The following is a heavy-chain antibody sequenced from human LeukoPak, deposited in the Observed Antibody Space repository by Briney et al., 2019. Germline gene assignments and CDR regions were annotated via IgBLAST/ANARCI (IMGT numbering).Heavy chain of an antibody. D-gene: IGHD3-22*01. CDR1: GGSISSGGYS. CDR2: IYHSGST. Sequence: SQTLSLTCAVSGGSISSGGYSWSWIRQPPGKGLEWIGYIYHSGSTYYSPSLKSRVTISVDRSKNQFSLKLSSVTAADTAVYYCARSPPAYDSSGYYIYYFDYWGQGTLVTVSS. CDR3: ARSPPAYDSSGYYIYYFDY. J-gene: IGHJ4*02. V-gene: IGHV4-30-2*01.